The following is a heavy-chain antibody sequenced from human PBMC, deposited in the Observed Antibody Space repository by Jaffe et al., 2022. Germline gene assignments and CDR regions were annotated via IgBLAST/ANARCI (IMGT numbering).Heavy chain of an antibody. CDR2: IKSKTDGGTT. CDR3: TTDRYCSGGSCLVWGGIDY. CDR1: GFTFSNAW. Sequence: EVQLVESGGGLVKPGGSLRLSCAASGFTFSNAWMSWVRQAPGKGLEWVGRIKSKTDGGTTDYAAPVKGRFTISRDDSKNTLYLQMNSLKTEDTAVYYCTTDRYCSGGSCLVWGGIDYWGQGTLVTVSS. J-gene: IGHJ4*02. V-gene: IGHV3-15*01. D-gene: IGHD2-15*01.